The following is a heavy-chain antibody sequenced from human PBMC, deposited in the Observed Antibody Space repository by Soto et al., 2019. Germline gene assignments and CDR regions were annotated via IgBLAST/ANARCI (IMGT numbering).Heavy chain of an antibody. Sequence: EVQLVESGGGFVQPGGSLRLSCAASGFDFSNSWMHWVRQVTGKGLVWVSHINSDGSSTTYADSVKGRFTISRDNARTTVYLQLDSLRVEDTAVYYCARDKSYAVAVWGQGTTVTVSS. V-gene: IGHV3-74*03. CDR1: GFDFSNSW. CDR3: ARDKSYAVAV. D-gene: IGHD4-17*01. CDR2: INSDGSST. J-gene: IGHJ6*02.